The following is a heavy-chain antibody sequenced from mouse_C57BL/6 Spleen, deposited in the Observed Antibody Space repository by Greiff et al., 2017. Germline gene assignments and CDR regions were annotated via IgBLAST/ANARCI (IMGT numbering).Heavy chain of an antibody. CDR3: ARDYYGSSHWYFDV. D-gene: IGHD1-1*01. V-gene: IGHV5-17*01. Sequence: EVKLVESGGGLVKPGASLKLSCAASGFTFSDYGMHWVRQAPGKGLEWVAYISRGSGTINYADTVKGRFTITGDNAKNTLFLQMTSLRTEDTAMDYCARDYYGSSHWYFDVWGTGTTVTVSS. CDR1: GFTFSDYG. CDR2: ISRGSGTI. J-gene: IGHJ1*03.